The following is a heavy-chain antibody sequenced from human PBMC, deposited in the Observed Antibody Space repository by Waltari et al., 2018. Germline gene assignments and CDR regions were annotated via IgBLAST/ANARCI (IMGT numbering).Heavy chain of an antibody. CDR2: MNPYSGNT. J-gene: IGHJ4*02. CDR3: ASTDYGGNGAFDY. D-gene: IGHD4-17*01. Sequence: QVQLVQSGAEVQKPGASVKVSCKASGYTFTSYDINWVRQAPGQGLEWMGRMNPYSGNTGYEQKFQSRVTMTRNTSISTAYMELSSLRSEDTAVYYCASTDYGGNGAFDYWGQGTLVTVSS. CDR1: GYTFTSYD. V-gene: IGHV1-8*01.